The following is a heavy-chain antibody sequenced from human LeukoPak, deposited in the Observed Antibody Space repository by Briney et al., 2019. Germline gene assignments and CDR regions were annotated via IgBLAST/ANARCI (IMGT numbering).Heavy chain of an antibody. CDR3: ARAPLYYDFWSGFKGSYYFDY. Sequence: SETLSLTCAVYGGSFSGYYWSWIRQPPGKGLEWIGEINHSGSTNYNPSLKSRVTISVDTSKNQFSLKLSSVTAADTAVYYCARAPLYYDFWSGFKGSYYFDYWGQGTLVTVSS. J-gene: IGHJ4*02. D-gene: IGHD3-3*01. CDR2: INHSGST. V-gene: IGHV4-34*01. CDR1: GGSFSGYY.